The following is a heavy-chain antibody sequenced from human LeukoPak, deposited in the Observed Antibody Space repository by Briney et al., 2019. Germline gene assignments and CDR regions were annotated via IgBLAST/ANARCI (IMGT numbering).Heavy chain of an antibody. CDR3: ARGGGWFGEPHYYYYYMDV. CDR1: GGTFSSYA. J-gene: IGHJ6*03. D-gene: IGHD3-10*01. V-gene: IGHV1-69*13. Sequence: ASVKVSCKASGGTFSSYAISWVRQAPGQGLEWMGGIIPIFGTANYAQKFQGRVTITADESTSTAYMELSSLRSEDTAVYYCARGGGWFGEPHYYYYYMDVWGKGTTVTVSS. CDR2: IIPIFGTA.